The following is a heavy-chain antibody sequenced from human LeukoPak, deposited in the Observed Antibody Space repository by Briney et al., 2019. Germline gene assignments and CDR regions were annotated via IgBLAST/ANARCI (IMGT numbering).Heavy chain of an antibody. V-gene: IGHV4-4*02. D-gene: IGHD6-19*01. CDR3: ARDMDSSGWYWGY. CDR2: IYHSGST. Sequence: SETLSLTCAVSGGSISSSNWWSWVRQPPGKGLEWIGEIYHSGSTNYNPSLKSRVTISVDKSKNQFSLKLSSVTAADTAVYYCARDMDSSGWYWGYWGQGTLVTVFS. CDR1: GGSISSSNW. J-gene: IGHJ4*02.